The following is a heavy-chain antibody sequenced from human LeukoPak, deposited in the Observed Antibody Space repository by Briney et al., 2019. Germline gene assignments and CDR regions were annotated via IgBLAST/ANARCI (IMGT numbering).Heavy chain of an antibody. Sequence: GESLRLSCAASGFSFRTYGMHWVRQAPGKGLDWVAVIWYDGSTESYADSVKGRFTISRDDSNNTLYLQMNSLRAEDTAVYSCARDGGYYYYGMDVWGQGTTVTVSS. CDR2: IWYDGSTE. V-gene: IGHV3-33*01. CDR1: GFSFRTYG. J-gene: IGHJ6*02. CDR3: ARDGGYYYYGMDV.